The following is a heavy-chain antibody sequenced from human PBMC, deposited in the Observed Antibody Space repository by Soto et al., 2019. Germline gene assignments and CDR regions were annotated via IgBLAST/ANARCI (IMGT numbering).Heavy chain of an antibody. V-gene: IGHV3-74*01. Sequence: GGSLRLSCAASGFTFSSYWMHWVRQAPGKGLVWVSRINSDGSSTSYADSVKGRFTISRDNAKNTLYLQMNSLRAEDTAVYYCARDRAVVVVAATGLFPNYYYYMDVWGKGTTVTVSS. J-gene: IGHJ6*03. CDR3: ARDRAVVVVAATGLFPNYYYYMDV. CDR1: GFTFSSYW. CDR2: INSDGSST. D-gene: IGHD2-15*01.